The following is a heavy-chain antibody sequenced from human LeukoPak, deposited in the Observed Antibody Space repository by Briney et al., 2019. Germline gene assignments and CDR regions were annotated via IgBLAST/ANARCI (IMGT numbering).Heavy chain of an antibody. CDR3: ARVGYYGSGSYYNIGDAFDI. V-gene: IGHV3-33*01. CDR1: GFTFSSYG. CDR2: IWYDGSNK. Sequence: GGSLRLSCAASGFTFSSYGMHWVRQAPGKGLEWVAVIWYDGSNKYYADSVKGRFTISRDNSKNTLYLQVNSLRAEDTAVYYCARVGYYGSGSYYNIGDAFDIWGQGTVVTVSS. D-gene: IGHD3-10*01. J-gene: IGHJ3*02.